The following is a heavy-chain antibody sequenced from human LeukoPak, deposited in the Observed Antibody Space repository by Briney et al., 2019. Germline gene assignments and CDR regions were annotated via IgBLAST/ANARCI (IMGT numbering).Heavy chain of an antibody. V-gene: IGHV3-21*01. CDR3: ASGRIAAAGSEEFDY. Sequence: GGSLRLSCAASGFTFSSYSMNWVRQAPGKGLEWVSSISSSSSYIYYADSVKGRFTISRDNAKNSLYLQMNSLRAEDTAVYYCASGRIAAAGSEEFDYWGQGTLVTVSS. J-gene: IGHJ4*02. CDR1: GFTFSSYS. CDR2: ISSSSSYI. D-gene: IGHD6-13*01.